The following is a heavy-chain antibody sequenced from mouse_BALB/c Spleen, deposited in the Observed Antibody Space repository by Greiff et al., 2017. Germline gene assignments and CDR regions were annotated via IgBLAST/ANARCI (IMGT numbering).Heavy chain of an antibody. J-gene: IGHJ3*01. D-gene: IGHD2-3*01. CDR2: ISSGGST. V-gene: IGHV5-6-5*01. CDR1: GFTFSSYA. Sequence: EVNLVESGGGLVKPGGSLKLSCAASGFTFSSYAMSWVRQTPEKRLEWVASISSGGSTYYPDSVKGRFTISRDNARNILYLQMSSLRSEDTAMYYCARGGNGYYFAYWGQGTLVTVSA. CDR3: ARGGNGYYFAY.